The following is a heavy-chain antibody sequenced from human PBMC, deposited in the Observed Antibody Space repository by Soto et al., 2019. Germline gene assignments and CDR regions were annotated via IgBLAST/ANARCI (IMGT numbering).Heavy chain of an antibody. Sequence: SATLSLACTVSGVSITTTSYYWGWIRQPPGKGLEWIGSVYFSGTTYYNPSLKSRVTISVDTSKNHFSLRLSSVTAADTAIYYCARHGSYWGQGTLVTVSS. CDR2: VYFSGTT. J-gene: IGHJ4*02. CDR3: ARHGSY. CDR1: GVSITTTSYY. V-gene: IGHV4-39*01.